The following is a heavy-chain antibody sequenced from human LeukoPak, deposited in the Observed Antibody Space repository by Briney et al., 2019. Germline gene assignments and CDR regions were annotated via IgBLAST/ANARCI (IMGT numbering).Heavy chain of an antibody. CDR3: SGIYGDFDY. CDR2: IKQDGSVK. Sequence: PGGSLRLSCAASGFTFSNFWMNWVRQAPGKGLEWVANIKQDGSVKHYVDSVKGRFTISRDNTKNSLYLQMNSLRAEDTAVYYCSGIYGDFDYWGQGTLVTVSS. CDR1: GFTFSNFW. D-gene: IGHD4-17*01. J-gene: IGHJ4*02. V-gene: IGHV3-7*01.